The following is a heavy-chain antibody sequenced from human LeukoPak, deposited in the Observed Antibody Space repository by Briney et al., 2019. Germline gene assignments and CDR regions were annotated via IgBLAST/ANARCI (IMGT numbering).Heavy chain of an antibody. Sequence: PSETLSLTCAVYGETFADYYWTWVRQPPGKGLERIGEIYRTGSANYNPSLKSRLTMSVATSKRQFSLTLTSVTAADAAVYYCAGGAVVVAATPMLDYWGPGTLVTVSS. J-gene: IGHJ4*02. D-gene: IGHD2-15*01. CDR3: AGGAVVVAATPMLDY. V-gene: IGHV4-34*01. CDR2: IYRTGSA. CDR1: GETFADYY.